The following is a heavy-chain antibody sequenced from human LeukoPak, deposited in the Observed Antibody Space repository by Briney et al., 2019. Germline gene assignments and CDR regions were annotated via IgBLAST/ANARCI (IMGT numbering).Heavy chain of an antibody. CDR2: ISGGGGST. J-gene: IGHJ4*02. CDR1: GLTFDNYA. Sequence: GGSLILSCAASGLTFDNYAMNWVRQAPGKGLEWVSGISGGGGSTYYADSVKGRFTISRDNSKNTLYLQMNSLRAEDTAVYYCAKDKDGWFGESDYWGQGTLVTVSS. D-gene: IGHD3-10*01. CDR3: AKDKDGWFGESDY. V-gene: IGHV3-23*01.